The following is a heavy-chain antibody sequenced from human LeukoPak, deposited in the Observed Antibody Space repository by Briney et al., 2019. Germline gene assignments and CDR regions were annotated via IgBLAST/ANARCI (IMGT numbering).Heavy chain of an antibody. CDR1: GGSVSTTRYY. Sequence: SETLSLTCTVSGGSVSTTRYYWGLIRQPPTKGLEWIASVYYSGITYYNPSLRSRVTISADTSKSQFSLRLSSVTAADTAVYYCVSSTSDWSSDYWGQGTLVTVSS. CDR3: VSSTSDWSSDY. D-gene: IGHD6-19*01. CDR2: VYYSGIT. J-gene: IGHJ4*02. V-gene: IGHV4-39*01.